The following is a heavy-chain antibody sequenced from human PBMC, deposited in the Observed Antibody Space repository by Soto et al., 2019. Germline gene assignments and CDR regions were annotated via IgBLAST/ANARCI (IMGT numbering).Heavy chain of an antibody. J-gene: IGHJ4*02. V-gene: IGHV3-23*01. D-gene: IGHD2-8*01. Sequence: GGSLRLSCTASGLTFSTYAMSWVRQAPGKGLEWVSAISGSGGSTYYADSVRGRFTISRDNSKNTLYLQMNSLRAEDTALYYCAKNGLDNSPSAIDSWGPGTLVTVSS. CDR2: ISGSGGST. CDR3: AKNGLDNSPSAIDS. CDR1: GLTFSTYA.